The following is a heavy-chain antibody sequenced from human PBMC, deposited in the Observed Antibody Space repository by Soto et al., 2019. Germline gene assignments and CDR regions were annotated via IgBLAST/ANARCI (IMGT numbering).Heavy chain of an antibody. CDR3: ARVLPSRYDEDSRGPGDDEFDS. J-gene: IGHJ3*02. CDR1: GGTFSSYA. Sequence: SVKVSCPASGGTFSSYAISWVRQAPGQGLEWMGGIIPIFGTANYAQKFQGRVTITADKSTSTAYMELSSLRSEDTAVYYCARVLPSRYDEDSRGPGDDEFDSWGQG. D-gene: IGHD3-22*01. CDR2: IIPIFGTA. V-gene: IGHV1-69*06.